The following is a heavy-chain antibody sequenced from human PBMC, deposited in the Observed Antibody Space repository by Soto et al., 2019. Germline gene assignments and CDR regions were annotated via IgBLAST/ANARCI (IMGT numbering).Heavy chain of an antibody. V-gene: IGHV1-18*01. D-gene: IGHD3-22*01. Sequence: QVQLVQSGAEVKKPGASVKVSCKASGYTFTSYGIIWVRQAPGQGLEWMGWISAYNGNTNYAQKLQGRFTMTTDTSTSTAYMELRSLRSVDTSVYYCARDLEDYFDSSRIALDSWGQGTLVTVSS. CDR3: ARDLEDYFDSSRIALDS. CDR2: ISAYNGNT. CDR1: GYTFTSYG. J-gene: IGHJ4*02.